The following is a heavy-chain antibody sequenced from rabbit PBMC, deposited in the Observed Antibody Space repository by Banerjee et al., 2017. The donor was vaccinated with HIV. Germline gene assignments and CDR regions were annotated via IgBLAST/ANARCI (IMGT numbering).Heavy chain of an antibody. V-gene: IGHV1S40*01. J-gene: IGHJ6*01. CDR2: IYAGSSGRI. CDR1: GFSFSSSYY. CDR3: ARDVYETDYGYDL. D-gene: IGHD6-1*01. Sequence: QSLEESGGDLVKPGASLTLTCTASGFSFSSSYYMCWVRQPPGKGLEWIACIYAGSSGRIYYASWAKGRFTISKTSSTTVTLQMTSLTAADTATYFCARDVYETDYGYDLWGPGTLVTVS.